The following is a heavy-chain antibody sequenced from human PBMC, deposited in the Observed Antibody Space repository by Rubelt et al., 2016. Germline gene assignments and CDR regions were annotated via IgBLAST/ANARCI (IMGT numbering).Heavy chain of an antibody. CDR1: GGSINSISYY. J-gene: IGHJ3*02. CDR2: IYYSGIT. CDR3: ARRPSRDAFDI. Sequence: QVQLQESGPGLVKPSETLSLTCTVSGGSINSISYYWGWIRQPPGKGLEWIGRIYYSGITYYNQSLQRRDTIFIDRSQNQFILNRRSVTAAETAVYYCARRPSRDAFDIWGQGTMVTVSS. V-gene: IGHV4-39*07.